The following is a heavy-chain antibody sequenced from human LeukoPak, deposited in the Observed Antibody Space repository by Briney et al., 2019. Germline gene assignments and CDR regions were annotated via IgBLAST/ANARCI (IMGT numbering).Heavy chain of an antibody. D-gene: IGHD4/OR15-4a*01. J-gene: IGHJ4*02. Sequence: GGSLRLAGTVSGFTVSSNSMSWVRQAPGKGLEWVSFIYSDNTHYSDSVKGRFTISRDNSKNTLYLQMNSLRAEDTAVYYCARRAGAYSHPYDYWGQGTLVTVSS. CDR1: GFTVSSNS. CDR2: IYSDNT. V-gene: IGHV3-53*01. CDR3: ARRAGAYSHPYDY.